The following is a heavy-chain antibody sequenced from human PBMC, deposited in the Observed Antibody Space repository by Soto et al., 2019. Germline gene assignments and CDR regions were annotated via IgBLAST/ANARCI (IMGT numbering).Heavy chain of an antibody. CDR2: ISYDGSNK. D-gene: IGHD6-19*01. CDR3: AREPYGSDWLSRFDY. Sequence: QVQLVESGGGVVQPGRSLILSCAASGFTFSTYAMHWVRQAPGKGLEWVAVISYDGSNKYYADSVKGRFTISRDNSNNKLYLQMNSLRAEDTAVYYCAREPYGSDWLSRFDYWGKGTLVPVSS. J-gene: IGHJ4*02. V-gene: IGHV3-30-3*01. CDR1: GFTFSTYA.